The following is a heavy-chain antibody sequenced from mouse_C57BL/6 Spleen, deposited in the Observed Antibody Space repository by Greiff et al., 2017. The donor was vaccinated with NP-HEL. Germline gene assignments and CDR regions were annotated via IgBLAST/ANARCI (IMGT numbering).Heavy chain of an antibody. V-gene: IGHV5-17*01. CDR3: ARHYYGSSYEYYAMDY. Sequence: EVQVVESGGGLVKPGGSLKLSCAASGFTFSDYGMHWVRQAPEKGLEWVAYISSGSSTIYYADTVKGRFTISRDNAKNTLFLQMTSLRSEDTAMYYCARHYYGSSYEYYAMDYWGQGTSVTVSS. CDR1: GFTFSDYG. CDR2: ISSGSSTI. J-gene: IGHJ4*01. D-gene: IGHD1-1*01.